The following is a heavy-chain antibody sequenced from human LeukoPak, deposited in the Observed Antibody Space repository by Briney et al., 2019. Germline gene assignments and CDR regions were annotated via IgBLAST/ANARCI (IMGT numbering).Heavy chain of an antibody. V-gene: IGHV4-34*01. CDR3: ATGRPSYYYDSSGYEFDP. D-gene: IGHD3-22*01. CDR1: GGSFSGYY. CDR2: INHSGST. Sequence: SETLSLTCAVYGGSFSGYYWSWIRHPPGKGLEWIGEINHSGSTNNNPSLKSRVTISVDTSKNQFSLKLSSVTAADTAVYYCATGRPSYYYDSSGYEFDPWGQGTLVTVSS. J-gene: IGHJ5*02.